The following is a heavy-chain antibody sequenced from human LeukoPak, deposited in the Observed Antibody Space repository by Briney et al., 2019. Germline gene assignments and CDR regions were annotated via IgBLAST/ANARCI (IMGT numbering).Heavy chain of an antibody. Sequence: ASVKVSCKASGYTFTDYYIHWVRQAPGQGLQWMGWISPNSGGTKYAQKFQGRVTMTRDTSISAAYMELSSLTSDDTAVYYCATKSSGYFMYWGQGTPVTVSS. D-gene: IGHD3-3*01. CDR2: ISPNSGGT. V-gene: IGHV1-2*02. CDR3: ATKSSGYFMY. J-gene: IGHJ4*02. CDR1: GYTFTDYY.